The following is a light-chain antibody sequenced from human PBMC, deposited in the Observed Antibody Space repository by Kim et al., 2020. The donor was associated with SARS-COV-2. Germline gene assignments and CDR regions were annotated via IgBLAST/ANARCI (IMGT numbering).Light chain of an antibody. Sequence: ALGLTVRITCRGDSLRSYYATWFQQKPGQAPKVVIYGKDTRPSGVPDRCSGSSSGNTAYLTITGTQAGDEADYYCNSRDSNDYVVFGGGTNVTVL. CDR3: NSRDSNDYVV. V-gene: IGLV3-19*01. CDR1: SLRSYY. J-gene: IGLJ2*01. CDR2: GKD.